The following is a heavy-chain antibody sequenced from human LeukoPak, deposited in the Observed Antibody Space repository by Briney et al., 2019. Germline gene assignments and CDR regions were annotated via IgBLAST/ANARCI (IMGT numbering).Heavy chain of an antibody. D-gene: IGHD1-26*01. J-gene: IGHJ4*02. V-gene: IGHV4-4*07. Sequence: SETLSLTCTVSGGSISSYYWSWIRQPAGEGLEWIGRIYSSGSTNYNPSLRSRVTLSVATSKNQFSLKLSSVTAADTDVYYCARMYSGTYGGIDYRGQGTLVTVSS. CDR3: ARMYSGTYGGIDY. CDR1: GGSISSYY. CDR2: IYSSGST.